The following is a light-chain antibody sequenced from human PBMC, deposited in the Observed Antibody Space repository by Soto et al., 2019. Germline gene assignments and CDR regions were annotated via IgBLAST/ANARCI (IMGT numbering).Light chain of an antibody. CDR2: KAS. CDR1: QSISVW. Sequence: DIQMTQSPSSLSASVGDRVTITCLASQSISVWLAWYQQKAGKAPNLLIYKASRLESGVPSRFSGSGSETEFNLTISGLQPGDSATYYCQQYNSYSPTFGQGTKVEIK. V-gene: IGKV1-5*03. J-gene: IGKJ1*01. CDR3: QQYNSYSPT.